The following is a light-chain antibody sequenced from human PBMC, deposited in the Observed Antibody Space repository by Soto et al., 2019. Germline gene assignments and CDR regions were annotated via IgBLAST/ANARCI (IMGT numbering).Light chain of an antibody. J-gene: IGKJ1*01. CDR1: QSINKW. Sequence: DILLTQSPSTLSASVGDRVTISCRASQSINKWLAWYQHKPGKAPNHLIYEVSTLHSGVPSRFSGSGSGTEFTLTISSLRPDDFATYYCQHYSGDRATFGQGTKVEI. CDR3: QHYSGDRAT. V-gene: IGKV1-5*03. CDR2: EVS.